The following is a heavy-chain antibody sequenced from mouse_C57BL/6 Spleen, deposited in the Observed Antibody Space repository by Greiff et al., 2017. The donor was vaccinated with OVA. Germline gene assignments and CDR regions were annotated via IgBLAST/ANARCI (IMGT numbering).Heavy chain of an antibody. CDR1: GYTFTDYY. J-gene: IGHJ1*03. V-gene: IGHV1-26*01. Sequence: EVQLQQSGPELVKPGASVKISCKASGYTFTDYYMNWVKQSHGKSLEWIGDINPNNGGTSYNQKFKGKATLTVDKSSSTAYIELRSLTSEDSAVYYCASWGALYFDVWGTGTTVTVSS. CDR3: ASWGALYFDV. CDR2: INPNNGGT.